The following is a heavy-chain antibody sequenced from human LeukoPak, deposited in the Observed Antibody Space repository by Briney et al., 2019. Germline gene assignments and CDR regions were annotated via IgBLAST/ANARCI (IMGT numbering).Heavy chain of an antibody. CDR3: ASGSYYPPGNY. V-gene: IGHV3-7*01. D-gene: IGHD1-26*01. CDR1: GFSFDSYW. Sequence: GGSLRLSCVASGFSFDSYWMNWVRQAPGRGLEWVANIKQDGSEKYYVDSVKGRFTISRDNAKNSLYLQMNSLRAEDTAVYYCASGSYYPPGNYWGQGTLVTVSS. J-gene: IGHJ4*02. CDR2: IKQDGSEK.